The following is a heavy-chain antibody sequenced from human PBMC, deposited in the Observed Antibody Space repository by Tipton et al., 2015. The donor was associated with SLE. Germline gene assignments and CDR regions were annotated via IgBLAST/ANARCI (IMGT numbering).Heavy chain of an antibody. Sequence: TLSLTCTVSGGSISSYYWSWIRQPPGKGLEWIGYIYYSGSTSYNPSLKSRVTMSVDTSKNQLSLKLSSVTDADTAAYCCARRGTPGLEIWGQGTMVTVSS. CDR2: IYYSGST. CDR1: GGSISSYY. V-gene: IGHV4-59*01. CDR3: ARRGTPGLEI. J-gene: IGHJ3*02. D-gene: IGHD1-1*01.